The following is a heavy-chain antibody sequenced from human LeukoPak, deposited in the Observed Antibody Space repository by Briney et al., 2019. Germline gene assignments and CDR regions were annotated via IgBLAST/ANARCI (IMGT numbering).Heavy chain of an antibody. CDR2: INHSGST. Sequence: PSETLSLTCAVYGGSFSGYYWSWIRRPPGKGLEWIGEINHSGSTNYNPSLKSRVTISVDTSKNQFSLKLSSVTAADTAVYYCARGPFAGYSSGWYRVWGQGTLVTVSS. V-gene: IGHV4-34*01. D-gene: IGHD6-19*01. J-gene: IGHJ4*02. CDR3: ARGPFAGYSSGWYRV. CDR1: GGSFSGYY.